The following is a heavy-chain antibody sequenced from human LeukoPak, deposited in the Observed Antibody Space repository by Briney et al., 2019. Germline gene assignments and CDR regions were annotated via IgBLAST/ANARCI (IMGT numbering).Heavy chain of an antibody. CDR1: GFTFSSYG. V-gene: IGHV3-33*01. CDR2: IWYDGSNK. CDR3: ARDLSGYFDY. J-gene: IGHJ4*02. Sequence: PGGSLRLSCAASGFTFSSYGMHWVRQAPGKGLEWVAVIWYDGSNKYYADSVKGRFTIPRDNSMNTLYLQMNSLRAEDTAVYYCARDLSGYFDYWGQGTLVTVSS.